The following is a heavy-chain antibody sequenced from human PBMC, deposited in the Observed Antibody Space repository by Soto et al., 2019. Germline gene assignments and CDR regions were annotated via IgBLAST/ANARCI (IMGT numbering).Heavy chain of an antibody. Sequence: GASVKVSCKASGGTFSSYAISWVRQAPGQGLEWMGGIIPIFGTANYAQKFQGRVTITADESTSTAYMELSSLRSEDTAVYYCARNFPAEFYGDYDYREIYYFDYWGQGTLVTVSS. CDR2: IIPIFGTA. CDR1: GGTFSSYA. D-gene: IGHD4-17*01. J-gene: IGHJ4*02. CDR3: ARNFPAEFYGDYDYREIYYFDY. V-gene: IGHV1-69*13.